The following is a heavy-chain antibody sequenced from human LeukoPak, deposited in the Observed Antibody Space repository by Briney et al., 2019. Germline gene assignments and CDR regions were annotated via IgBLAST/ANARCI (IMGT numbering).Heavy chain of an antibody. CDR1: GYTFTGHY. D-gene: IGHD2-2*01. CDR2: INPNSGGT. Sequence: ASVKVSCKASGYTFTGHYMHWVRQAPGQGLEWMGWINPNSGGTHYAQNFQGRVTMTRDTSISTAYMELGRLRSDDTAVYYCARDSSTSWGYWGQGTLLTVSS. CDR3: ARDSSTSWGY. J-gene: IGHJ4*02. V-gene: IGHV1-2*02.